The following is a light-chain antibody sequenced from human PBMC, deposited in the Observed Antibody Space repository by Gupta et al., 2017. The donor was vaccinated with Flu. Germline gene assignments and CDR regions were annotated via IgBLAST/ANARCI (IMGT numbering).Light chain of an antibody. CDR3: QQSYSTPPIT. Sequence: CSLSASVGDRVTITCRASQSISSYLNWYQQKPGKAPKLLIYAASSLQSGVPSRFSGSGSGTDFTLTISSLQPEDFATYYCQQSYSTPPITFGQGTRLEIK. CDR1: QSISSY. CDR2: AAS. V-gene: IGKV1-39*01. J-gene: IGKJ5*01.